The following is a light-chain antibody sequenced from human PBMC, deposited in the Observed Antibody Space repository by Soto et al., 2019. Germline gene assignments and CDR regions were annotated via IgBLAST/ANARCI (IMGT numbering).Light chain of an antibody. V-gene: IGLV2-14*02. J-gene: IGLJ1*01. CDR2: QVS. Sequence: QSVLTQPASVSGSPGQSITISCTGSISDVGSYDLVSWYQQHPGKAPKLMIYQVSRRPSGVSNRFFGSKSGNTASLAISGLQPEDEADYYCSSYTTTSNYVFGTGTKATVL. CDR3: SSYTTTSNYV. CDR1: ISDVGSYDL.